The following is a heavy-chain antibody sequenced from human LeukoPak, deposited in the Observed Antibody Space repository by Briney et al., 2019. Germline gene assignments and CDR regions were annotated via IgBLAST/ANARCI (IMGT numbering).Heavy chain of an antibody. CDR3: AAHIAAAEYNWFDP. Sequence: GGSLRLSCAASGFTFSDYYMSWIRQAPGKGLEWVSYISSSSSYANYADSVKGRFTISRDNAKNSLYLQMNSLRAEDTAVYYCAAHIAAAEYNWFDPWGQGTLVTVSS. CDR2: ISSSSSYA. J-gene: IGHJ5*02. V-gene: IGHV3-11*03. CDR1: GFTFSDYY. D-gene: IGHD6-13*01.